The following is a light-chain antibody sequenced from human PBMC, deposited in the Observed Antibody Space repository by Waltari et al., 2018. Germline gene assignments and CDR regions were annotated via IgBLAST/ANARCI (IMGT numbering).Light chain of an antibody. CDR1: QSVSSN. CDR2: GAS. J-gene: IGKJ3*01. V-gene: IGKV3-15*01. CDR3: QQFDIWPPGS. Sequence: EIVMTQSPATLSVSPGERATLSCRASQSVSSNLAWYQQKPGQAPRLLIYGASVRATDIPARFSGSGSGTEFSLTISSLQSEDFAIYYCQQFDIWPPGSFGPGTKV.